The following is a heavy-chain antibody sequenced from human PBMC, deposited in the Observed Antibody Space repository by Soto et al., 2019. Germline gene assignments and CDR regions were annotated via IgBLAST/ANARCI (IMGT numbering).Heavy chain of an antibody. CDR2: ISSSGSTI. D-gene: IGHD6-13*01. V-gene: IGHV3-48*03. Sequence: EVQLVESGGGLVQPGGSLRLSCAASGFTFSSYEMNWVRQAPGKGLEWVSYISSSGSTIYYADSVKGRFTISRDNAKNSLYLQMNSLRAEDTAVYYCASAGYSSSWHYYYYYGMDVWGQGTTVTVSS. J-gene: IGHJ6*02. CDR3: ASAGYSSSWHYYYYYGMDV. CDR1: GFTFSSYE.